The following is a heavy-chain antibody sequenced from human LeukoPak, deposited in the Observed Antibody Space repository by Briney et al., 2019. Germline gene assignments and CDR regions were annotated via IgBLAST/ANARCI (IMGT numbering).Heavy chain of an antibody. J-gene: IGHJ4*02. CDR3: AREGGYCSSTSCYTSRFDY. V-gene: IGHV3-30-3*01. D-gene: IGHD2-2*02. CDR1: GFTFSSYA. Sequence: GGPLRLSCAASGFTFSSYAMHWVRQAPGKGLEWVAVISYDGSNKYYADSVKGRFTISRDNSKNTLYLQMNSLRAEDTAVYYCAREGGYCSSTSCYTSRFDYWGQGTLVTVSS. CDR2: ISYDGSNK.